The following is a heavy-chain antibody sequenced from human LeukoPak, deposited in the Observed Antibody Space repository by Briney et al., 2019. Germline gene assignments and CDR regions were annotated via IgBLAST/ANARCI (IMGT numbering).Heavy chain of an antibody. CDR1: SGSISRYY. J-gene: IGHJ3*02. D-gene: IGHD6-19*01. CDR2: IYYTGST. CDR3: ARKSVAVRDAFDI. V-gene: IGHV4-59*01. Sequence: SETLSLTCTVSSGSISRYYWSWIRQPPGKGLDWIGYIYYTGSTYYNPSLKSRVTISVDTSKNQFSLKLNSVTAADTAVYYCARKSVAVRDAFDIWVQGTMVTVSS.